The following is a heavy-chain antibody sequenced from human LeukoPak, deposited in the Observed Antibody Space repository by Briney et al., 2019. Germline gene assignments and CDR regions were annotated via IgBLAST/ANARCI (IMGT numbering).Heavy chain of an antibody. CDR1: GFTFSSYA. CDR3: AGGSDLGF. CDR2: ISSSSSTI. V-gene: IGHV3-48*04. D-gene: IGHD3-10*01. J-gene: IGHJ4*02. Sequence: GGSLRLSCAASGFTFSSYAMHWVRQAPGKGLEWVSYISSSSSTIYYADSVKGRFTVSRDNAKNSLYLQMDSLRAEDTAVYYCAGGSDLGFWGQGTLVTVSS.